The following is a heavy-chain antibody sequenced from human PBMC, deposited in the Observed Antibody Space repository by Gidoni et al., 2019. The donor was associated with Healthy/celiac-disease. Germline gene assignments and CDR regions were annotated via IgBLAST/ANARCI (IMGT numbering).Heavy chain of an antibody. Sequence: QVQLQESGPGLVKPSETMSLTCTVSGGSVSSGSYYWSWIRQPPGKGLEWSGYIYYSGSTNYNPSLKSRVTISVDTSKNQFSLKLSSVTAADTAVYYCARVSGYSYGYDYWGQGTLVTVSS. J-gene: IGHJ4*02. CDR3: ARVSGYSYGYDY. CDR1: GGSVSSGSYY. V-gene: IGHV4-61*01. CDR2: IYYSGST. D-gene: IGHD5-18*01.